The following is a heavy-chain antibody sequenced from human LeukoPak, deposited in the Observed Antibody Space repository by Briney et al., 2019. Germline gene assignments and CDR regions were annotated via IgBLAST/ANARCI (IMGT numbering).Heavy chain of an antibody. Sequence: GGSLRLSCSASGFPVNRNYMSWVRQAPGKGLEWVSGINWNGGSTGYADSVKGRFTISRDNAKNSLYLQMNSLRAEDTALYYCARDYFGSPSALDYWGQGTLVTVSS. CDR2: INWNGGST. D-gene: IGHD1-26*01. V-gene: IGHV3-20*04. CDR1: GFPVNRNY. CDR3: ARDYFGSPSALDY. J-gene: IGHJ4*02.